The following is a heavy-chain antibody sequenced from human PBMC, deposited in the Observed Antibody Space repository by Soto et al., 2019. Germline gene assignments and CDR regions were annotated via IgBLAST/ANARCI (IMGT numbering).Heavy chain of an antibody. V-gene: IGHV3-33*01. J-gene: IGHJ6*02. CDR3: ARDNSSSWNKTYYYYYGMDV. CDR2: IWYDGSNK. D-gene: IGHD6-13*01. Sequence: QVQLVESGGGVVQPGRSLRLSCAASGFTFSSYGMHWVRQAPGKGLEWVAVIWYDGSNKYYADSVKGRFTISRDNSKNTLYLKMNSLRAEETAVYYCARDNSSSWNKTYYYYYGMDVWGQGTTVTVSS. CDR1: GFTFSSYG.